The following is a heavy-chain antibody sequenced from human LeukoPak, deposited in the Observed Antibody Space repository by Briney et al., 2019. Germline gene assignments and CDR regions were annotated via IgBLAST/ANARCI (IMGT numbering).Heavy chain of an antibody. D-gene: IGHD1-26*01. Sequence: ASVKVSCKASGYTFTSYGISWVRQAPGQGLEWMGWISVYNGNRNYAQKLQGRVTMTTDTSTSTAYMELRSLRSDDTAVYYCARDNSVGETAWWFDPWGQGTLVTVSS. CDR2: ISVYNGNR. V-gene: IGHV1-18*04. J-gene: IGHJ5*02. CDR1: GYTFTSYG. CDR3: ARDNSVGETAWWFDP.